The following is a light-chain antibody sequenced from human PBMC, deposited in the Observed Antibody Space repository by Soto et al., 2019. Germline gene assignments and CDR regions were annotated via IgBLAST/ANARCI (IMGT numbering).Light chain of an antibody. CDR2: KAS. V-gene: IGKV1-5*03. J-gene: IGKJ1*01. CDR3: QHNDSYSEA. Sequence: DIQMTQSPSTLSGSLGDRVTITCRARQTLSRWLAWYQQKPGKAPKLLIYKASTLKSGVPSRFSGSGYGTEFPLAISSLQPEDFATYYCQHNDSYSEAFGQGTRWIS. CDR1: QTLSRW.